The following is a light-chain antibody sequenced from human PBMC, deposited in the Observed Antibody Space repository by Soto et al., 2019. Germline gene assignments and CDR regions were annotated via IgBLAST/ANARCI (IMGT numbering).Light chain of an antibody. Sequence: DVQMTRTASAQSAAVGDRVTSTCQESQNINSSLNWYQQKPGRAPKPLIYDASNLEAGVPSRFRGCRSGTDFTFTTRRLQLQDIRTYDCLQYENLPTLGQGTRLEIK. CDR3: LQYENLPT. J-gene: IGKJ5*01. CDR1: QNINSS. CDR2: DAS. V-gene: IGKV1-33*01.